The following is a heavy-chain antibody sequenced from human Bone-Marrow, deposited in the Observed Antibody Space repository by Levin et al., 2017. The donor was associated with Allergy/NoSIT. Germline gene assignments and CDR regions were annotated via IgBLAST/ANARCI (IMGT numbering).Heavy chain of an antibody. V-gene: IGHV1-69*13. Sequence: GASVKVSCKASGGTFSSYAISWVRQAPGQGLEWMGGIIPIFGTANYAQKFQGRVTITADESTSTAYMELSSLRSEDTAVYYCARALWFGESLWGWFDYWGQGTLVTVSS. CDR2: IIPIFGTA. J-gene: IGHJ4*02. CDR1: GGTFSSYA. CDR3: ARALWFGESLWGWFDY. D-gene: IGHD3-10*01.